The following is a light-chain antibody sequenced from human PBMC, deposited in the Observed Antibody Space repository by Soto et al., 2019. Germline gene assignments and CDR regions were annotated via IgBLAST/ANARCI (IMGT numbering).Light chain of an antibody. CDR1: QTVSSNS. Sequence: ENVLTQSPGTLSLSPGERATLSCRASQTVSSNSLAWYQQKPGQAPRFLIYGASHRAIGIPDRFSGSGSGTDFTLTISGLEPEDFAVYYCLQYSNSPFTFGPGTKVDIK. CDR3: LQYSNSPFT. J-gene: IGKJ3*01. V-gene: IGKV3-20*01. CDR2: GAS.